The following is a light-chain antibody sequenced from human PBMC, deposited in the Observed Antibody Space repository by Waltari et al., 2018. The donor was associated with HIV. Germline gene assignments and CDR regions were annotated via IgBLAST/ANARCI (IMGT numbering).Light chain of an antibody. CDR2: GTS. V-gene: IGKV1-16*02. J-gene: IGKJ4*01. CDR1: QDITGF. Sequence: DVQMTQSPSSLSVSIGDRVTFTCRASQDITGFLAWLQHRPGTAPKSLIYGTSTLQSGVPSSKFSGSGSGTEFILTITNLQPEDTGTYYCQQYSAYPRTFGGGTKVEI. CDR3: QQYSAYPRT.